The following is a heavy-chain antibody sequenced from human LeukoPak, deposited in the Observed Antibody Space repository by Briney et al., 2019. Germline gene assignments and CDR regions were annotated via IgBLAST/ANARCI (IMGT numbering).Heavy chain of an antibody. V-gene: IGHV1-8*03. D-gene: IGHD2-2*01. CDR1: GYTFTSYD. CDR2: MNPNSGNT. J-gene: IGHJ6*03. CDR3: ARGDIVVVPAASLTHTYYYYMDV. Sequence: ASVKVSCKASGYTFTSYDINWVRQATGQGLEWMGWMNPNSGNTGYAQKFQGRVTITRNTSISTAYVELSSLRSEDTAVYYCARGDIVVVPAASLTHTYYYYMDVWGKGTTVTVSS.